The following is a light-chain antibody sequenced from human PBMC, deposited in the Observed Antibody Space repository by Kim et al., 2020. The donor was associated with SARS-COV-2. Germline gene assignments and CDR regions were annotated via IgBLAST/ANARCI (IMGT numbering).Light chain of an antibody. CDR1: QSIGTR. V-gene: IGKV1-39*01. CDR2: GAS. CDR3: QQSFSTPWLS. Sequence: IQMTQSPSSLAASVGDRITIACRASQSIGTRLNWYQQRPGKAPKLLIYGASSLPSGVPSRFSGAGSGTDFTLTISSLQPEDFATYYCQQSFSTPWLSFGGGTKVDIK. J-gene: IGKJ4*01.